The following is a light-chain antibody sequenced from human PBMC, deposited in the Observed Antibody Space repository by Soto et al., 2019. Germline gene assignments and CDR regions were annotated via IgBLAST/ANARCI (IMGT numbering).Light chain of an antibody. Sequence: EIVLTQSPATLSLSPGERATLSCRASQSVSSYLAWYQQKPGQAPRLLIYDASNRATGIPARFSGSGSGTDFTLTISRLEPEDFAVYYCQQRSNWPLTFGPGTKVDSK. CDR2: DAS. CDR1: QSVSSY. J-gene: IGKJ3*01. CDR3: QQRSNWPLT. V-gene: IGKV3-11*01.